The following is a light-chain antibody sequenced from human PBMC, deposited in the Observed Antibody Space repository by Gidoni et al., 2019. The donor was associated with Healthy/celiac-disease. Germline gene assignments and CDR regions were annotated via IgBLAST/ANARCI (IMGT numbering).Light chain of an antibody. V-gene: IGLV1-40*01. CDR3: QSSDSSLSSYYV. Sequence: QSVPTQPPSVSGAPGQRVTISCTGCSSNSGAGDDVHCYKQPPGTAPTLLIYCNSNRPSVGPARFSCCSSSASASLPITGLLAADDAAYYCQSSDSSLSSYYVFGTGTKLTVL. CDR2: CNS. J-gene: IGLJ1*01. CDR1: SSNSGAGDD.